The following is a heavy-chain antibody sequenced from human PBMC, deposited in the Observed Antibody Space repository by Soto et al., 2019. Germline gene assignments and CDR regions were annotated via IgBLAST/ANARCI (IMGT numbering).Heavy chain of an antibody. CDR2: VNPSGGST. CDR3: AREENCSGGTCYSEYFHR. CDR1: GYHFTAYS. J-gene: IGHJ1*01. D-gene: IGHD2-15*01. V-gene: IGHV1-46*01. Sequence: ASVKVSCKASGYHFTAYSMHWVRLAPGQGLGWMGVVNPSGGSTKYAQNFQGRVTMTRDTSTTTIYMELSSLRSDDTAIYYCAREENCSGGTCYSEYFHRWGQGTLVTVSS.